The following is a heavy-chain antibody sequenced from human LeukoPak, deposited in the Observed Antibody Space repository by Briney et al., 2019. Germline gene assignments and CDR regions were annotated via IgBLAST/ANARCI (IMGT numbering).Heavy chain of an antibody. CDR1: GFTFSSFA. CDR2: ITGSHGRT. J-gene: IGHJ5*02. V-gene: IGHV3-23*01. Sequence: PGGSLRLSCAASGFTFSSFAMTWVRQAPGKGLEWVSSITGSHGRTYTTDYVKGRFTISRDNSQNTLYLQMNSLRAEDTAVYYCTKDPNGDYIGAFDPWGQGTLVTVSS. D-gene: IGHD4-17*01. CDR3: TKDPNGDYIGAFDP.